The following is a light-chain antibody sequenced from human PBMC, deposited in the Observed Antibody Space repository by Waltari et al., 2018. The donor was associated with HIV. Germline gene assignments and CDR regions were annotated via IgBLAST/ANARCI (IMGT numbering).Light chain of an antibody. Sequence: SVLTHPPSVSGAPGQSVTISCTASGPTLGPGQSVHWYQQRPGTAPKVLIYGNTHRPSGVPDRFTGSKSGSSASLVITGLQAEDEADYYCHSYDSSLSGSVFGGGTKLTVL. CDR2: GNT. V-gene: IGLV1-40*01. CDR3: HSYDSSLSGSV. CDR1: GPTLGPGQS. J-gene: IGLJ3*02.